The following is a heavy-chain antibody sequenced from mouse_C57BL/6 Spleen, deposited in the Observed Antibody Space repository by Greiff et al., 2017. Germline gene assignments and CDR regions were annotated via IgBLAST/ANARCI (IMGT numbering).Heavy chain of an antibody. V-gene: IGHV3-6*01. CDR1: GYSITSGYY. Sequence: QLKESGPGLVKPSQSLSLTCSVTGYSITSGYYWNWIRQFPGNKLEWMGYISYDGSNNYNPSLKNRISITRDTSKNQFFLKLNSVTTEDTATYYCARVRDDYDERDYYAMDYWGQGTSVTVSS. D-gene: IGHD2-4*01. CDR2: ISYDGSN. CDR3: ARVRDDYDERDYYAMDY. J-gene: IGHJ4*01.